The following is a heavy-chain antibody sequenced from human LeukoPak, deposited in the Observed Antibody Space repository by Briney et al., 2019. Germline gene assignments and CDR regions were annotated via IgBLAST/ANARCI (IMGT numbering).Heavy chain of an antibody. V-gene: IGHV1-2*02. CDR2: INPNSGGT. CDR3: GRNDLPYGSGSYEGHWLDP. CDR1: GYTFTGYY. Sequence: ASVKVSCKASGYTFTGYYMHWVRQAPGQGLEWMGWINPNSGGTNYAQKFQGRVTMTRDTSISTAYLELSRLRSDEKAVYYCGRNDLPYGSGSYEGHWLDPWGQGTL. J-gene: IGHJ5*02. D-gene: IGHD3-10*01.